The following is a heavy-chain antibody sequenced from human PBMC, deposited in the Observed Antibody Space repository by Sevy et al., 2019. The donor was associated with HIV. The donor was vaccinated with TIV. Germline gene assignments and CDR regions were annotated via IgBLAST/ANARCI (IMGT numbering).Heavy chain of an antibody. CDR2: IRSRAKTYAT. Sequence: GGSLRHSCAASGFTFTGSTMYWVRQASGKGLEWVARIRSRAKTYATAYAASVKGRFTISRDDSRNTAYLQMNSLKTEDTAVYYCSSQRTIAVAGDYFDYWGQGTLVTVSS. J-gene: IGHJ4*02. CDR3: SSQRTIAVAGDYFDY. V-gene: IGHV3-73*01. D-gene: IGHD6-19*01. CDR1: GFTFTGST.